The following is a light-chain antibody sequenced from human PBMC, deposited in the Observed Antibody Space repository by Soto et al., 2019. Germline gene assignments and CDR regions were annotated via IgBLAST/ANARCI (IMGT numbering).Light chain of an antibody. J-gene: IGKJ3*01. Sequence: ETVLTQSPGTLSLSPGERATLSCRASQSVSSSYLAWYQQKPGQAPRLLIYGASSRATGIPDRFGGSGSGTDFTLTISRLEPEDFAVYYCQQYGSSPFTFGPGTKVDIK. V-gene: IGKV3-20*01. CDR1: QSVSSSY. CDR3: QQYGSSPFT. CDR2: GAS.